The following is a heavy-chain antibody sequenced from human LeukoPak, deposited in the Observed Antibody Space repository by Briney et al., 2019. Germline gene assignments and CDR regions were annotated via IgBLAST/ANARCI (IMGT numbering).Heavy chain of an antibody. CDR2: IYYSGST. D-gene: IGHD1-26*01. CDR3: ATIGVVAGATLDY. V-gene: IGHV4-39*07. J-gene: IGHJ4*02. Sequence: PSETLSLTCTVSGGSISSSSYYWGWIRQPPGKGLEWIGSIYYSGSTNYNPSLKSRLTISVETSKNQFSLKLRSVTAADTAVYYCATIGVVAGATLDYWGQGTLVTVSS. CDR1: GGSISSSSYY.